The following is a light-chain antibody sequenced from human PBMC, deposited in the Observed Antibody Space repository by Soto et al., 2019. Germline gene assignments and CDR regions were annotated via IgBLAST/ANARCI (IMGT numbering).Light chain of an antibody. Sequence: EIVLTQSPGTLSLSPGERATLSCRASQSVSSDYLAWYQQKPGQAPRVLIYGASSRATGIPDRFSGSGSGTDFTLTIRRLEPEDFAVYYCQQYGSSPFTFGPGTKVDIK. CDR1: QSVSSDY. J-gene: IGKJ3*01. CDR3: QQYGSSPFT. CDR2: GAS. V-gene: IGKV3-20*01.